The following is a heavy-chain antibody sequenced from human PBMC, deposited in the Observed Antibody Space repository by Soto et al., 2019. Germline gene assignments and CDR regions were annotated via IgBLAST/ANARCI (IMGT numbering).Heavy chain of an antibody. Sequence: GASVKVSCKASGYTFTGYYMHWVRQAPGQGLEWMGWINPNSGGTNYAQKFQGRVTMTRGTSISTAYMELSRLRSDDTAVYYCARGGPERWLQPYDAFDIWGQGTMVTVSS. V-gene: IGHV1-2*02. CDR3: ARGGPERWLQPYDAFDI. D-gene: IGHD5-12*01. CDR1: GYTFTGYY. J-gene: IGHJ3*02. CDR2: INPNSGGT.